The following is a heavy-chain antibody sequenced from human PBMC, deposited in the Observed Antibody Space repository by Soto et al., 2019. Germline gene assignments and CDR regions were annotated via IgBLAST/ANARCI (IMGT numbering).Heavy chain of an antibody. CDR1: GGSISSSSYY. Sequence: LSLTCTVSGGSISSSSYYWGWIRQPPGTGLEWIGRIYYSGSTYYNPSLKSRVTISVDTSKNQFSLMLSSVTAADTAAYDCAKLSKRYCGGASCGGNWFDPWGQGTLVTVSS. V-gene: IGHV4-39*01. J-gene: IGHJ5*02. CDR2: IYYSGST. D-gene: IGHD2-15*01. CDR3: AKLSKRYCGGASCGGNWFDP.